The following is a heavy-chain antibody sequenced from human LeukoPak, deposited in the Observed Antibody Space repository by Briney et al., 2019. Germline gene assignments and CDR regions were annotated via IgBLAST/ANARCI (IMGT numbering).Heavy chain of an antibody. D-gene: IGHD5-18*01. CDR2: TRNKANSYTT. V-gene: IGHV3-72*01. CDR3: ARVAGYSYGSDFDY. Sequence: PGGSLRLSCAASGFTLRDHYMDWVRQARGKGLEWVGRTRNKANSYTTEYAASVKRRFTISRDDSKYSLYLQMNSLKTEDTAVYYCARVAGYSYGSDFDYWGQGTLVTVSS. CDR1: GFTLRDHY. J-gene: IGHJ4*02.